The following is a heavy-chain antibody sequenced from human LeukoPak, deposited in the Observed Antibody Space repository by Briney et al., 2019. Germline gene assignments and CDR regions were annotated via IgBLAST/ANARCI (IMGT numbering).Heavy chain of an antibody. Sequence: SETLSLTCTVSGGSLSSYYWSWIRQPPGKGLEWIGYIYYSGSTKYNPSLKSRVTISVDTSKNQFSLKLSSVTAADTAVYYCARGARAGYNLEPFDYWGQGTLVTVSS. D-gene: IGHD5-24*01. J-gene: IGHJ4*02. CDR2: IYYSGST. CDR1: GGSLSSYY. V-gene: IGHV4-59*08. CDR3: ARGARAGYNLEPFDY.